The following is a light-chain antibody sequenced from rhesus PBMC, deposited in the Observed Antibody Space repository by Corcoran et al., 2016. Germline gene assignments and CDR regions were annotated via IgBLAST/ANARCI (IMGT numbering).Light chain of an antibody. CDR2: DAS. CDR3: IQYNNKWT. J-gene: IGKJ1*01. Sequence: DTQMTQSPSSLSASVGDRVTITCRASQDISIFLSWHQQKTGKAPKRLIYDASSLESGVPSRFSGSGSGTEFTIIINSLQPEDFAAYYCIQYNNKWTFGQGTKVEIK. V-gene: IGKV1-36*01. CDR1: QDISIF.